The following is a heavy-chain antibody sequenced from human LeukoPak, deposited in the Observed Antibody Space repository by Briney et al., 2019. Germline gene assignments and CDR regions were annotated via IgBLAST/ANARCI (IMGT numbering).Heavy chain of an antibody. CDR2: IYTSGST. J-gene: IGHJ4*02. D-gene: IGHD3-16*01. V-gene: IGHV4-4*07. Sequence: SSETLSLTCTVSGGSISSYYRSWIRQPAGKGLEWIGRIYTSGSTNYNPSLKSRVTMSVDTSKNQFSLKLSSVTAADTAVYYCARLPMITFGGVKKHALADLIVWGKGTLVTVSS. CDR1: GGSISSYY. CDR3: ARLPMITFGGVKKHALADLIV.